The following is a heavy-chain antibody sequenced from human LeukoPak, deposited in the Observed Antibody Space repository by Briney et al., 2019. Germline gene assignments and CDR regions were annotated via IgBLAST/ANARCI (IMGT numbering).Heavy chain of an antibody. CDR3: AREDAEAVTDY. J-gene: IGHJ4*02. CDR2: IWYDGSKK. Sequence: QPGGSLRLSCAASGFTFSSYAMHWVRQAPGKGLEWVAVIWYDGSKKYYADSVKGRFTISRDNSKNTLYLQMNSLRGEDTAVYYCAREDAEAVTDYWGQGTLVTVSS. V-gene: IGHV3-33*08. D-gene: IGHD4-17*01. CDR1: GFTFSSYA.